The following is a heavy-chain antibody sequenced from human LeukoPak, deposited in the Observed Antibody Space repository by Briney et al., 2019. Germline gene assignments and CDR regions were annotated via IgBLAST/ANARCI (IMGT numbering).Heavy chain of an antibody. D-gene: IGHD1-7*01. CDR1: GGSISSGSYY. CDR3: ARGWSYWNYVPV. V-gene: IGHV4-39*07. Sequence: PSETLSLTCTVSGGSISSGSYYWSWIRQPPGKGLEWIGSIYYSGSTYYNPSLKSRVTISVDTSKNQFSLKLSSVTAADTAVYYCARGWSYWNYVPVWGQGTMVTVSS. CDR2: IYYSGST. J-gene: IGHJ3*01.